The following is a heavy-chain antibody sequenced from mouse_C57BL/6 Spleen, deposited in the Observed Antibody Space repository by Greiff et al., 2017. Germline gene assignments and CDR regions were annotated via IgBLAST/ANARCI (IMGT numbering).Heavy chain of an antibody. CDR3: ARQGYDSTVVPHWYFDV. J-gene: IGHJ1*03. Sequence: VQLQQSGPELVKPGASVKIPCKASGYTFTDYNMDWVKQSHGKSLEWIGDINPNNGGTIYNQKFKGKATLTVDKSSSTAYMELRSLTSEDTAVYYGARQGYDSTVVPHWYFDVWGTGTTVTVSS. CDR1: GYTFTDYN. CDR2: INPNNGGT. D-gene: IGHD1-1*01. V-gene: IGHV1-18*01.